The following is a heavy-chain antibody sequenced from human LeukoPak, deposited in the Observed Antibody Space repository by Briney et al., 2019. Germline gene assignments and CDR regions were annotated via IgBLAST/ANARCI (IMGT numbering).Heavy chain of an antibody. D-gene: IGHD2-21*01. CDR3: AKESYVDSASDY. CDR1: GFTFSSYG. J-gene: IGHJ4*02. V-gene: IGHV3-33*06. Sequence: PGRSLRLSCAASGFTFSSYGMHWVRQAPGKGLEWVAVIWYDGSNKYYADSVKGRFTISRDNSKNTLYLQMNSLRAEDTAVYYCAKESYVDSASDYWGQGTLVTASS. CDR2: IWYDGSNK.